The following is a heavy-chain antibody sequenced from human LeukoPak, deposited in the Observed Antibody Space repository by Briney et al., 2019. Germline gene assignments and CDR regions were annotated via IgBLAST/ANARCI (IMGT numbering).Heavy chain of an antibody. J-gene: IGHJ3*02. CDR2: LTASGGST. Sequence: GGSLRLSCAASGFTFSSYAMSWVRQAPGKGLEWVSALTASGGSTYYADSVNGRFTISRDNSKNTLFLQMNSLRVEDTAVYYCAKDRRYSGYCTNGVCPDAFDIWGQGTMVTVSS. V-gene: IGHV3-23*01. CDR1: GFTFSSYA. CDR3: AKDRRYSGYCTNGVCPDAFDI. D-gene: IGHD2-8*01.